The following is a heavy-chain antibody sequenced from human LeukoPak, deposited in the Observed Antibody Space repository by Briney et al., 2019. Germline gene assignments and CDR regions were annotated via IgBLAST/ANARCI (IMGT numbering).Heavy chain of an antibody. J-gene: IGHJ4*02. D-gene: IGHD3-10*01. V-gene: IGHV1-8*01. CDR3: ARGGPYYYGSGSYFG. CDR2: MNPNSGNT. Sequence: ASVKASCKASGYTFTSYDINWARQATGQGLEWMGWMNPNSGNTGYAQKFQGRVTMTRNTSISTAYMELSSLRSEDTAVYYCARGGPYYYGSGSYFGWGQGTLVTVSS. CDR1: GYTFTSYD.